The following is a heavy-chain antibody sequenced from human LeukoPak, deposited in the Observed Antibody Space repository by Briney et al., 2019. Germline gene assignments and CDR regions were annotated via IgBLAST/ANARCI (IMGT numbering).Heavy chain of an antibody. V-gene: IGHV3-33*01. CDR3: ARRSHLELRYGYYYYYGMDV. J-gene: IGHJ6*02. CDR1: GFTFSSYG. CDR2: IWYDGSNK. D-gene: IGHD1-7*01. Sequence: GGSLRLPCAASGFTFSSYGMHWVRQAPGKGLEWVAVIWYDGSNKYYADSVEGRFTISRDNSKNTLYLQMNSLRAEDTAVYYCARRSHLELRYGYYYYYGMDVWGQGTTVTVSS.